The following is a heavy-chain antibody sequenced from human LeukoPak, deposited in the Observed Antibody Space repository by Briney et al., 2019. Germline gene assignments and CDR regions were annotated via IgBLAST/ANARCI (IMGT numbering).Heavy chain of an antibody. D-gene: IGHD2-2*01. Sequence: SVKVSCKASGGTFSSYAISWVRQAPGQGLEWMGGIIPIFGTANYAQKFQGRVTITADESTSTAYMELSSLRSEDTAVYYCARDPSVSTYCSSTSCYPWGQGTLVTVSS. J-gene: IGHJ4*02. V-gene: IGHV1-69*01. CDR1: GGTFSSYA. CDR3: ARDPSVSTYCSSTSCYP. CDR2: IIPIFGTA.